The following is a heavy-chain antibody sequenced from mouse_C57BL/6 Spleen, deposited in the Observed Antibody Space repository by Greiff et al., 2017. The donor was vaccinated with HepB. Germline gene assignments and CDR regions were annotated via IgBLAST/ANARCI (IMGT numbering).Heavy chain of an antibody. J-gene: IGHJ1*03. CDR3: ANYYGSSYGYFDA. CDR2: IYPGDGDT. CDR1: GYAFSSSW. Sequence: VQLQQSGPELVKPGASVKISCKASGYAFSSSWMNWVKQRPGKGLEWIGRIYPGDGDTNYNGKFKGKATLTADKSSSTAYMQLSSLTSEDSAVYFCANYYGSSYGYFDAWGTGTTVTVSS. D-gene: IGHD1-1*01. V-gene: IGHV1-82*01.